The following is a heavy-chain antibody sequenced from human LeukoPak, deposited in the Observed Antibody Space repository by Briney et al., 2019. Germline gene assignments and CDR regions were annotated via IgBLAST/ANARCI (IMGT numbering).Heavy chain of an antibody. Sequence: SVKVSCKASGGTFSSYAISWVRQAPGQGLEWMGGIIPIFGTANYAQKFQGRVTITADESTSTAYMELSRLRSDDTAVYYCARLYSYGYGRNWFDPWGQGTLVTVSS. CDR2: IIPIFGTA. CDR3: ARLYSYGYGRNWFDP. CDR1: GGTFSSYA. D-gene: IGHD5-18*01. J-gene: IGHJ5*02. V-gene: IGHV1-69*13.